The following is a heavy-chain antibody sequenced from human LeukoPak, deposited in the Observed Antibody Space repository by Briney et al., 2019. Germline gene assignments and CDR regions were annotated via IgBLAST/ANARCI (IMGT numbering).Heavy chain of an antibody. CDR2: ISSSSSYI. V-gene: IGHV3-21*04. Sequence: GGSLRLSCAASGFTFSSYSMNWVRQAPGKGLEWVSSISSSSSYIYYADSVKGRFTISRDNAKNSLYLQMNSLRAEDTAVYYCAKLVRGYYDSSGYHYGAFDIWGQGTMVTVSS. CDR3: AKLVRGYYDSSGYHYGAFDI. CDR1: GFTFSSYS. J-gene: IGHJ3*02. D-gene: IGHD3-22*01.